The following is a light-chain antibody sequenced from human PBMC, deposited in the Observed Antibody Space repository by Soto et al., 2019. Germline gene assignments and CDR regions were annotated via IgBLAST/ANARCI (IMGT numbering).Light chain of an antibody. J-gene: IGLJ1*01. CDR2: EVS. CDR1: TSDVGGYNY. CDR3: CSYAGTGTDNYV. Sequence: QSALTQPASVSGSPGQSITISCTGTTSDVGGYNYVSWYQQHPDKAPKLIIYEVSSRPSGVSNRFSGSKSGNTASLTISGLQTEDEADYYCCSYAGTGTDNYVFGSGTKVTVL. V-gene: IGLV2-14*01.